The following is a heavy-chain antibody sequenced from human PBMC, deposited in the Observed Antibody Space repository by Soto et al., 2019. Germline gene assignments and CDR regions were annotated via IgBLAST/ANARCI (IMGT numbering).Heavy chain of an antibody. CDR2: ISYDGSNK. CDR3: ARDLRIAAAPLYYFDY. CDR1: GFTFSSYA. J-gene: IGHJ4*02. Sequence: GGSLRLSCAASGFTFSSYAMHWVRQAPGKGLEWVAVISYDGSNKYYADSVKGRFTISRDNSKNTLYLQMNSLRAEDTAVYYCARDLRIAAAPLYYFDYWGQGTLVTVS. V-gene: IGHV3-30-3*01. D-gene: IGHD6-13*01.